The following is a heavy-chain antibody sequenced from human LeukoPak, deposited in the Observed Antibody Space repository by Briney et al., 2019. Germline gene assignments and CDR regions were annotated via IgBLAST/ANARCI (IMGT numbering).Heavy chain of an antibody. D-gene: IGHD4-17*01. CDR2: MNPNGGNT. V-gene: IGHV1-8*01. Sequence: ASVKVSCKASGYTFTSYDINWVRQATGQGLEWMGWMNPNGGNTGYAQKFQGRVTMTRNTSISTAYMELSSLRSDDTAVYYCARAPVRVSGYYYGMDVWGQGTTVTVSS. CDR1: GYTFTSYD. J-gene: IGHJ6*02. CDR3: ARAPVRVSGYYYGMDV.